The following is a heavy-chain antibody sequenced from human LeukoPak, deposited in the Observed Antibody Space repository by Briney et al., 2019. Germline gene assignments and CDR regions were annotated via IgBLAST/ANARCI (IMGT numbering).Heavy chain of an antibody. V-gene: IGHV3-20*04. Sequence: PGGSLRLSCAVSGLTFSIYGMHWVRQAPGKGLEWVSGINWNGGSTGYADSVKGRFTISRDNAKNSLYLQMNSLRAEDTAVYYCARGNSDWFDPWGQGTLVTVSS. CDR1: GLTFSIYG. J-gene: IGHJ5*02. D-gene: IGHD4-23*01. CDR2: INWNGGST. CDR3: ARGNSDWFDP.